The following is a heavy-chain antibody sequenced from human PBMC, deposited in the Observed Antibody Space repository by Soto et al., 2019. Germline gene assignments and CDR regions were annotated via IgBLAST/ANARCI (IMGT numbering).Heavy chain of an antibody. V-gene: IGHV4-39*01. J-gene: IGHJ4*01. Sequence: PSETLSFTCTVSGGSISGSSYYWGWIRQPPGKGLEWIGNIFYSGTTYYNPSLKSRVTISVDTSKNQFSLKLRSVTAADTAVYYCESSESYDQSDYWGQGTLVTVSS. D-gene: IGHD3-10*01. CDR2: IFYSGTT. CDR3: ESSESYDQSDY. CDR1: GGSISGSSYY.